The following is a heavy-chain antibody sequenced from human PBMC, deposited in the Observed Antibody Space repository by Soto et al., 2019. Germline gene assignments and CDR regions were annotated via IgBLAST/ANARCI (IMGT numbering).Heavy chain of an antibody. Sequence: GGSLRLSCAASGFTFSSYSMNWVRQAPGKGLEWVSYISSSSSTIYYADSVKGRFTISRDNAKNSLYLQMNSLRAEDTAVYYCAAYPEGDILTAYYTYEHWFDPWGQGTLVTAAS. D-gene: IGHD3-9*01. CDR1: GFTFSSYS. CDR3: AAYPEGDILTAYYTYEHWFDP. V-gene: IGHV3-48*01. J-gene: IGHJ5*02. CDR2: ISSSSSTI.